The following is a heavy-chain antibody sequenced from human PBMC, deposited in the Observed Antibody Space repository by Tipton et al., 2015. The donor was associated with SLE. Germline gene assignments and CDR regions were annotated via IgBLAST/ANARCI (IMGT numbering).Heavy chain of an antibody. Sequence: QLVQSGAEVKKPGASVKVSCKASGYTFTSYCITWVRQAPGQGLEWMGWISGYNGNTNYAQKLQGRVTMTTGTSTSTAYMELRSLRSDDTAVYYCARLGDWDFYYYMDVWGKGTTVTVSS. V-gene: IGHV1-18*01. D-gene: IGHD3-16*01. J-gene: IGHJ6*03. CDR2: ISGYNGNT. CDR1: GYTFTSYC. CDR3: ARLGDWDFYYYMDV.